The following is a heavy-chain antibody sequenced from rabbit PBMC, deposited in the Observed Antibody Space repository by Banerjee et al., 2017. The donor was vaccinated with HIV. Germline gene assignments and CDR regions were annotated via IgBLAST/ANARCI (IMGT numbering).Heavy chain of an antibody. CDR3: ARKYASAWGGWLDL. CDR1: GVSFSYSSY. V-gene: IGHV1S40*01. CDR2: IDAGASGFT. D-gene: IGHD4-1*01. J-gene: IGHJ5*01. Sequence: QSLEESGGDLVKPGASLTLTCTASGVSFSYSSYMCWVRQAPGKGLEWIACIDAGASGFTYFATWAKGRFTISKTSSTTVTLQMTRLTAADTATYFCARKYASAWGGWLDLWGPAPSSPS.